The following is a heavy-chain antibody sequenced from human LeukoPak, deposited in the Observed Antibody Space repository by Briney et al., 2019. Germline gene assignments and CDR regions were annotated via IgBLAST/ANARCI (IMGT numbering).Heavy chain of an antibody. D-gene: IGHD3/OR15-3a*01. CDR2: MNPNSGNT. Sequence: ASVKVSCKASGYTFTSYDINWVRQATGQGLEWMGWMNPNSGNTGYAQKFQGRVNMTMNTSITTAYMELSSLRSEDTAVYYCARALSWTTDSYYYMDVWGKGTSVTVSS. CDR1: GYTFTSYD. J-gene: IGHJ6*03. CDR3: ARALSWTTDSYYYMDV. V-gene: IGHV1-8*01.